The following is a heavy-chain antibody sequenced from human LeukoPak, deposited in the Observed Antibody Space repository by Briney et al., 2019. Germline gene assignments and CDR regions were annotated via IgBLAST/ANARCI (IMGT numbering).Heavy chain of an antibody. CDR2: INHSGST. CDR1: GFTFSRYW. D-gene: IGHD2-21*02. Sequence: GSLRLSCAASGFTFSRYWMSWVRQAPGKGLEWIGEINHSGSTNYNPSLKSRVTISVDTSKNQFSLKLSSVTAADTAVYYCARGITLGVVTGRYFDLWGRGTLVTVSS. V-gene: IGHV4-34*01. J-gene: IGHJ2*01. CDR3: ARGITLGVVTGRYFDL.